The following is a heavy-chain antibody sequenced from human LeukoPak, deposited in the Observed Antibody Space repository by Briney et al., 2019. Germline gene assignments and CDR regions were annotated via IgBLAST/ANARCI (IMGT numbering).Heavy chain of an antibody. Sequence: PSETLSLTCTVSGGSISGSYWSWIRQPPGKGLEWMGYIYYSETYYNPSLKSRVTISLDTSKNQFSLNLRFVTAADTAVYFCARTQGWGTVRTGYYYGMDVWGQGTTVTVSS. CDR3: ARTQGWGTVRTGYYYGMDV. J-gene: IGHJ6*02. CDR1: GGSISGSY. V-gene: IGHV4-59*08. D-gene: IGHD4-11*01. CDR2: IYYSET.